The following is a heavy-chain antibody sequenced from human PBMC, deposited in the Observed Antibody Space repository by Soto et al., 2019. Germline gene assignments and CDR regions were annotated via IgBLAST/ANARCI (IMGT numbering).Heavy chain of an antibody. Sequence: EVQLLESGGGLVQPGGSLTLSCAASGFTFNNYAMSWVRQAPGKGLEWVSAIIGNGGTTYYADSVKGRFTISRDNSKNTVYLQMNSLRAEDTAVYYCAKGVIWFGELSPRGQRTVVTVSS. CDR2: IIGNGGTT. V-gene: IGHV3-23*01. CDR3: AKGVIWFGELSP. D-gene: IGHD3-10*01. CDR1: GFTFNNYA. J-gene: IGHJ1*01.